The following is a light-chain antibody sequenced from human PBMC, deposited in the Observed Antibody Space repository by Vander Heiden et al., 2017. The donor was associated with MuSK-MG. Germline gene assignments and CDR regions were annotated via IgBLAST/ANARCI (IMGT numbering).Light chain of an antibody. Sequence: DIVLTQSPVTVSLSPGERATLTCRASQGINSYLAWYQQKPGQAPKLLIFDASTSATGSQARFSCSGSGTDFVLTISILEPEDFAVYFCQRRHLSPPPVTFGQGTKVEIK. CDR2: DAS. CDR3: QRRHLSPPPVT. CDR1: QGINSY. V-gene: IGKV3-11*01. J-gene: IGKJ1*01.